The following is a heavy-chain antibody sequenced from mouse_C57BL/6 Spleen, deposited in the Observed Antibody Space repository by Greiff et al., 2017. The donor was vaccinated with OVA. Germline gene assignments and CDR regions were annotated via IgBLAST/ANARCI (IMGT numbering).Heavy chain of an antibody. D-gene: IGHD5-1-1*01. CDR2: ISSGGSYT. V-gene: IGHV5-6*02. CDR3: ARPNTYAMDY. J-gene: IGHJ4*01. CDR1: GFTFSSYG. Sequence: DVMLVESGGDLVKPGGSLKLSCAASGFTFSSYGMSWVRQTPDKRLEWVATISSGGSYTYYPDSVKWRFTISRDNAKNTLYLQMSSLKSEDTAMYYCARPNTYAMDYWGQGTSVTVSS.